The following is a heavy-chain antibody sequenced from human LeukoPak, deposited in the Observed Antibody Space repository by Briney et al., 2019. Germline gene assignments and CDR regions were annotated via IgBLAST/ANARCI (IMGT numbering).Heavy chain of an antibody. Sequence: PSXXLSLTCTVSGGSISSYYWSWIRQPPGKGLEWIGYIYYSGSTNYNPSLKSRVTISVDTSKNQFSLKLSSVTAADTAVYYCARARIQLWSYYFDYWGQGTLVTVSS. CDR2: IYYSGST. CDR1: GGSISSYY. J-gene: IGHJ4*02. V-gene: IGHV4-59*01. CDR3: ARARIQLWSYYFDY. D-gene: IGHD5-18*01.